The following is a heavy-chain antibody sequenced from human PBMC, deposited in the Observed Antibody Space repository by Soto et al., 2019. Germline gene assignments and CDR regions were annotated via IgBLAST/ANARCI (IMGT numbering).Heavy chain of an antibody. J-gene: IGHJ4*02. CDR2: IYPGDSDT. Sequence: PGESLKISCKGSGYIFTSYWIAWVRQMPGKGLEWMGIIYPGDSDTRCSPSFQGQVTISADKSISTAYLQWSSLKASDTAMYYCARFSYCGGDCYYYFNYWGQGTLVTVSS. CDR3: ARFSYCGGDCYYYFNY. D-gene: IGHD2-21*02. V-gene: IGHV5-51*01. CDR1: GYIFTSYW.